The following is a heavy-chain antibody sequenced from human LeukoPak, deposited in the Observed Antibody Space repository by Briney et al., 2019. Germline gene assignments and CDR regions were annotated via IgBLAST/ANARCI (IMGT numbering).Heavy chain of an antibody. V-gene: IGHV1-69*05. J-gene: IGHJ3*02. CDR2: IIPIFGTA. CDR3: ARGFTMVREYAFDI. D-gene: IGHD3-10*01. Sequence: ASVKVSCKASGGTFSSYAISWVRQAPGQGLEWMGGIIPIFGTANYAQKFQGRVTITTDESTSTAYMELSSLRSEDTAVYYCARGFTMVREYAFDIWAKGQWSPSLQ. CDR1: GGTFSSYA.